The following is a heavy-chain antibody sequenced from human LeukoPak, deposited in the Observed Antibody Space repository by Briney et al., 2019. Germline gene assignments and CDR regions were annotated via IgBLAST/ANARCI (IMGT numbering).Heavy chain of an antibody. CDR2: INHSGST. J-gene: IGHJ6*03. Sequence: SETLSLTCAVYGGSFSGYYWSWIRQPPGKRLEWIGEINHSGSTNYNPSLKSRVTISVDTSKNQFSLKLSSVTAADTAVYYCARGRSSSWYKRPPYYYYYYMDVWGKGTTVTVSS. CDR3: ARGRSSSWYKRPPYYYYYYMDV. D-gene: IGHD6-13*01. V-gene: IGHV4-34*01. CDR1: GGSFSGYY.